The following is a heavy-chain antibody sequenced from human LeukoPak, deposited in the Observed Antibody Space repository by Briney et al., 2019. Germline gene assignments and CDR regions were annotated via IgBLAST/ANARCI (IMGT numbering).Heavy chain of an antibody. J-gene: IGHJ4*02. CDR3: ARDLQAARPGLAAWSY. CDR1: GYTFTGYY. D-gene: IGHD6-6*01. Sequence: GASVKVSCKASGYTFTGYYMHWVRQAPGQGLEWMGWINPNSGGTNYAQKFQGRVTMTRDTSISTAYMELSRLRSDDTAVYYCARDLQAARPGLAAWSYWGQGTLVTVSS. V-gene: IGHV1-2*02. CDR2: INPNSGGT.